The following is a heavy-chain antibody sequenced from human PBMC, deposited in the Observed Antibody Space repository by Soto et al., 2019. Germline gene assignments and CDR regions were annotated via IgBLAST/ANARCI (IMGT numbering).Heavy chain of an antibody. V-gene: IGHV1-2*04. CDR3: ARGDSTDCSNGVCSFFYNHDMDV. CDR1: GYSFTDYH. J-gene: IGHJ6*02. Sequence: GASVKVSCKASGYSFTDYHIHWVRQAPGQGLEWLGRVNPKSGGTSTAQKFQGWVTMTTDTSISTASMELTRLTSDDTAIYYCARGDSTDCSNGVCSFFYNHDMDVWGQGTTVTVSS. CDR2: VNPKSGGT. D-gene: IGHD2-8*01.